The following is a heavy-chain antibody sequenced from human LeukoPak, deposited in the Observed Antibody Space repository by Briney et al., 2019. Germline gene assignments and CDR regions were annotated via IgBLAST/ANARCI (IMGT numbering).Heavy chain of an antibody. Sequence: GASVKVSCKASGGTFSSYAISWVRQAPGQGLEWMGGIIPIFGTANYAQKFQGRVTITADESTSTAYMELSSLRSEDTAVYYCARTPISYSSNWFDPWGQGTLVTVSS. J-gene: IGHJ5*02. D-gene: IGHD6-13*01. CDR1: GGTFSSYA. CDR3: ARTPISYSSNWFDP. V-gene: IGHV1-69*13. CDR2: IIPIFGTA.